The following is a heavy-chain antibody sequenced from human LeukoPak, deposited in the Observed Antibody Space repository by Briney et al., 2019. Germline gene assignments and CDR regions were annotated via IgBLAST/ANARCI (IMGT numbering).Heavy chain of an antibody. V-gene: IGHV3-53*01. CDR1: GFSVSGNY. CDR3: ARGGRDAFDI. J-gene: IGHJ3*02. CDR2: TYGGGST. Sequence: GGSLRLSCTASGFSVSGNYISWVRQAPGPGLEWVSVTYGGGSTYYADSVKGRFTISRDNSKNTLFLQMNSLRAEDTAVYFCARGGRDAFDIWGRGTMVTASS.